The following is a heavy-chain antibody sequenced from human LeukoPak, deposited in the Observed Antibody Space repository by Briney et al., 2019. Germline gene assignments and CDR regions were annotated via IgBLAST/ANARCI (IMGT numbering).Heavy chain of an antibody. CDR1: GFTFSSFA. J-gene: IGHJ4*02. Sequence: PGGSLRLSCAASGFTFSSFAMSWVRQPPGRGRGWVSAFRGSGGSTYYADSVKGRFTISRDNTKNTLYLQMNSLRAEDTAVYYCAKDPVDSSSWTVYDYWGQGTLVTVSS. CDR3: AKDPVDSSSWTVYDY. D-gene: IGHD6-13*01. V-gene: IGHV3-23*01. CDR2: FRGSGGST.